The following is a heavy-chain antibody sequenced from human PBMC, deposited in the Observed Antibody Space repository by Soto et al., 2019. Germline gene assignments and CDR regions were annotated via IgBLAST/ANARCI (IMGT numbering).Heavy chain of an antibody. J-gene: IGHJ6*02. V-gene: IGHV3-33*01. CDR3: ARVWRGGTIFGVGVKSYYYYGMDV. Sequence: QVQLVESGGGVVQPGRSLRLSCAASGFTFSSYGMHWVRQAPGKGLEWVAVIWYDGSNKYYADSVKGRFTISRDNSKNTLYLRMNSLRAEDTAVYYCARVWRGGTIFGVGVKSYYYYGMDVWGQGTTVTVSS. CDR2: IWYDGSNK. CDR1: GFTFSSYG. D-gene: IGHD3-3*01.